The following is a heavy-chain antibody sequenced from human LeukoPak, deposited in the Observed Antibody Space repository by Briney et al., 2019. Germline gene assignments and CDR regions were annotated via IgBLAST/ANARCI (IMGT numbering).Heavy chain of an antibody. Sequence: GGSLRLSCAASGFTFSSYAMSWVRQAPGKGLEWVSAISGSGGSTYYADSVKGRFTISRDNSKSTLFLQMNSLRAEDTAVYYCAKGGHNWFDPWGQGTLVTVSS. V-gene: IGHV3-23*01. CDR3: AKGGHNWFDP. CDR2: ISGSGGST. J-gene: IGHJ5*02. CDR1: GFTFSSYA.